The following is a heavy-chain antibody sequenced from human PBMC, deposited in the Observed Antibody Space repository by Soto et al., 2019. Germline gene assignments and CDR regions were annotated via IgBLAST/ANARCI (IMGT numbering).Heavy chain of an antibody. V-gene: IGHV3-11*05. CDR1: GFTFSDYY. D-gene: IGHD2-15*01. CDR2: ISSSSSYT. J-gene: IGHJ3*01. Sequence: QVQLVESGGGLVKPGGSLRLSCAASGFTFSDYYMSWIRQAPGKGLEWVSYISSSSSYTNYADSVKGRFTISRDNAKNSLYLQMNSLRAQDTAVYYCARALVLHGAFDFWGQPTIITVSS. CDR3: ARALVLHGAFDF.